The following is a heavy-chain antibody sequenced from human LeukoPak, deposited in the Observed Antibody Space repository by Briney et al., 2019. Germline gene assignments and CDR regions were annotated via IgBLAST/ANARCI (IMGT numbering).Heavy chain of an antibody. J-gene: IGHJ6*03. V-gene: IGHV1-18*01. CDR3: ARGLPTRTGSTSWYYYYYYMDV. CDR1: GYTFTSYG. D-gene: IGHD2-2*01. CDR2: ISAYNGNT. Sequence: ASVKVSCKASGYTFTSYGISWVRRAPGQGLEWMGWISAYNGNTNYAQKLQGRVTMTTDTSTSTAYMELRSLRSDDTAVYYCARGLPTRTGSTSWYYYYYYMDVWGKGTTVTVSS.